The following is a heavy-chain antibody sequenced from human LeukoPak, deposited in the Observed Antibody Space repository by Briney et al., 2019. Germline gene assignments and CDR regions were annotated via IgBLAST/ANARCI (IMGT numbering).Heavy chain of an antibody. CDR2: IPVNGGST. CDR1: GFTFSNYA. D-gene: IGHD5-18*01. V-gene: IGHV3-23*01. CDR3: ARDSAGVDTAMVYYFDY. J-gene: IGHJ4*02. Sequence: QPGGSLRLSCVASGFTFSNYAMSWVRQAPGKGLEWVSAIPVNGGSTYYADSVKGRFTISRDNFKNTLYLQMNSLRAEDTAVYYCARDSAGVDTAMVYYFDYWGQGTLVTVSS.